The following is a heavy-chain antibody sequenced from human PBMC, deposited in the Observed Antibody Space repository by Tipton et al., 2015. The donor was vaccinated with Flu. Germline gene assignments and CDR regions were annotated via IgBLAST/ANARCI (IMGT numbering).Heavy chain of an antibody. CDR2: IHTSGST. CDR3: ARRDYSNYVSEPKNWFDP. Sequence: TLSLTCTVSGGSIRSATYYWSWIRQPAGKGLEWIGRIHTSGSTDYNPSLKSRVTMSVDTSKNQFSLRLASLTAADTAVYYCARRDYSNYVSEPKNWFDPWGQGTLVTVSS. J-gene: IGHJ5*02. D-gene: IGHD4-11*01. V-gene: IGHV4-61*02. CDR1: GGSIRSATYY.